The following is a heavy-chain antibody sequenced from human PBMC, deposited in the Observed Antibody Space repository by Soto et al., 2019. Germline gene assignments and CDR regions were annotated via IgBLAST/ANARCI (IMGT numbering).Heavy chain of an antibody. J-gene: IGHJ3*02. V-gene: IGHV3-30*18. CDR3: AKVLHKYSSSSGPFDI. CDR1: GFTFSSYG. CDR2: ISYDGSNK. Sequence: LRLSCAASGFTFSSYGMHWVRQAPGKGLEWVAVISYDGSNKYYADSVKGRFTISRDNSKNTLYLQMNSLRAEDTAVYYCAKVLHKYSSSSGPFDIWGQGTMVTV. D-gene: IGHD6-6*01.